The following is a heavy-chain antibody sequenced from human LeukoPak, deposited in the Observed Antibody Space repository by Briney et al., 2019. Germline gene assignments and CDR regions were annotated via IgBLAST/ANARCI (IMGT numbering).Heavy chain of an antibody. Sequence: GGSLRLSCAASGFTFSSNAMSWVRQAPGKGLEWVSAISGSGDSTYYADSVKGRFTISRDNSKNTLYLKMNSLRAEDTAVYYCAKHKQQADCYLDLWGRGTLVTVSS. CDR3: AKHKQQADCYLDL. D-gene: IGHD1/OR15-1a*01. V-gene: IGHV3-23*01. CDR1: GFTFSSNA. CDR2: ISGSGDST. J-gene: IGHJ2*01.